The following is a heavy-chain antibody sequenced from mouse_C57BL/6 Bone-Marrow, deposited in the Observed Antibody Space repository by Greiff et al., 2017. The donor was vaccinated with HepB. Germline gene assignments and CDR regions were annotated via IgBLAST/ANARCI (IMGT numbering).Heavy chain of an antibody. CDR3: ARYITTVVATDYAMDY. V-gene: IGHV1-81*01. CDR2: IYPRSGNT. J-gene: IGHJ4*01. D-gene: IGHD1-1*01. Sequence: VQLQQSGAELARPGASVKLSCKASGYTFTSYGISWVKQRTGQGLEWIGEIYPRSGNTYYNEKFKGKATLTADKSSSTAYMKLRSLTSEDSAVYFCARYITTVVATDYAMDYWGQGTSVTVSS. CDR1: GYTFTSYG.